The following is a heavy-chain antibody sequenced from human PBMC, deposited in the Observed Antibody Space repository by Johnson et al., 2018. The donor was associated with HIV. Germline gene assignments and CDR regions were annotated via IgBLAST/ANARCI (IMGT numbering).Heavy chain of an antibody. J-gene: IGHJ3*02. CDR1: GFTFSSYW. D-gene: IGHD3-22*01. Sequence: VQLVESGGDLVKPGGSLRLSCAASGFTFSSYWMSWVRQAPGKGLEWVANIKQDGSEKYYVDSVKGRFTISRDNAKNSLYLQMNSLRAEDTAVYYCARSRDYYDTSGYYDAFDIWGQGTLVTVSS. CDR3: ARSRDYYDTSGYYDAFDI. CDR2: IKQDGSEK. V-gene: IGHV3-7*03.